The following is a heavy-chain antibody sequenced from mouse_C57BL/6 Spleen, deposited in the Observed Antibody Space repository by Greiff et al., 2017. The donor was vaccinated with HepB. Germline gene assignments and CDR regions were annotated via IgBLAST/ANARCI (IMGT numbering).Heavy chain of an antibody. CDR1: GYTFTSYW. CDR3: AISFYYYGSSYHFFAY. D-gene: IGHD1-1*01. Sequence: VQLQQPGAELVMPGASVKLSCKASGYTFTSYWMHWVKQRPGQGLEWIGEIDPSDSYTNYNQKFRGKSTLTVDKSSSTAYMQLSSLTSEDSAVYYCAISFYYYGSSYHFFAYWGQGTLVTVSA. CDR2: IDPSDSYT. J-gene: IGHJ3*01. V-gene: IGHV1-69*01.